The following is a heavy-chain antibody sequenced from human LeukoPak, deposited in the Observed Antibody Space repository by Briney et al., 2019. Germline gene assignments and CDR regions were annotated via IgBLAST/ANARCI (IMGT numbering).Heavy chain of an antibody. V-gene: IGHV4-39*07. CDR1: GGSISSSSYY. J-gene: IGHJ5*02. CDR2: IYYSGST. CDR3: ARDRGYDFWSGYYTPNWFDP. Sequence: PSETLSLTFTVSGGSISSSSYYWGWLRQPPGTGLEWFVSIYYSGSTYYNPSLKSRVTISVDTSKNQFSLKLSSVTAADTAVYYCARDRGYDFWSGYYTPNWFDPWGQGTLVTVSS. D-gene: IGHD3-3*01.